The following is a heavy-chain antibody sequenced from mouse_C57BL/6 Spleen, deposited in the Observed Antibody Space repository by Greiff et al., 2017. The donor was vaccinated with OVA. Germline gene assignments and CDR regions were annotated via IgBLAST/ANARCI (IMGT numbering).Heavy chain of an antibody. CDR3: ARDGALIDFDY. Sequence: DVMLVESGGGLVKPGGSLKLSCAASGFTFSSYAMSWVRQTPEKRLEWVATISDGGSYTYYPDNVKGRFTISRDNAKNNLYLQMSHLKSEDTAMYYCARDGALIDFDYWGQGTTLTVSS. CDR1: GFTFSSYA. J-gene: IGHJ2*01. V-gene: IGHV5-4*01. CDR2: ISDGGSYT.